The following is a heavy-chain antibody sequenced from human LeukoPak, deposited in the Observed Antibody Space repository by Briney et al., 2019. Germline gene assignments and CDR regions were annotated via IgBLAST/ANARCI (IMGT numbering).Heavy chain of an antibody. CDR3: ARGVSGEP. J-gene: IGHJ5*02. V-gene: IGHV3-7*01. Sequence: GGSLRLSCAASGFTFSSFWMSWVRQAPGKGLEWVANINQDGSGKYFVDSVKGRFTISRDNAKNSLYLQMNSLRAEDTAVYYCARGVSGEPWGQGTLVTVSS. CDR1: GFTFSSFW. CDR2: INQDGSGK. D-gene: IGHD1-14*01.